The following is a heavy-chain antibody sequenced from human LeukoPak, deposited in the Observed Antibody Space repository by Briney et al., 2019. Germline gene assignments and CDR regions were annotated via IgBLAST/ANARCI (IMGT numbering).Heavy chain of an antibody. J-gene: IGHJ4*02. V-gene: IGHV4-34*01. D-gene: IGHD6-13*01. Sequence: PSETLSLTCAVYGGSFSGYYWSWIRQPPGKGLEWIGEINHSGSTNYNPSLKSRVTIPVDRSKSQFSLKVSSVTAADTAVYYCARLDDRAARIAVGRTSTWSSRRGFDYWGQGTLVTVSS. CDR3: ARLDDRAARIAVGRTSTWSSRRGFDY. CDR2: INHSGST. CDR1: GGSFSGYY.